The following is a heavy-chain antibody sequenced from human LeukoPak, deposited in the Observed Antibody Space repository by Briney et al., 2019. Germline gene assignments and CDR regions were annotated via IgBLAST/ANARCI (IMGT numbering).Heavy chain of an antibody. CDR3: ARGQPYGDYNYFDP. V-gene: IGHV1-2*06. CDR1: GYTFIGYY. D-gene: IGHD4-17*01. Sequence: ASVKVSCKASGYTFIGYYMHWVRQSPGQGLEWMGRINPSTGGTNSAQKFQGRVTMTRDTSISTAYMELSRLTSDDTAIYYCARGQPYGDYNYFDPWGQGTLVTVSS. CDR2: INPSTGGT. J-gene: IGHJ5*02.